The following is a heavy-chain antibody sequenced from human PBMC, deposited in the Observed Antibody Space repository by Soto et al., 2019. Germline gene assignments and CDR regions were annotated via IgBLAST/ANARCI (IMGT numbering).Heavy chain of an antibody. J-gene: IGHJ5*02. CDR1: GGSISSSSYY. V-gene: IGHV4-39*01. CDR2: IYYSGST. CDR3: ARQEQQLPANYNWFDP. Sequence: QLQLQESGPGLVKPSETLSLTCTVSGGSISSSSYYWGWIRQPPGKGLEWIGSIYYSGSTYYNPSLKSRVTISVDTSKNQFSLKLSSVTAADTAVYYCARQEQQLPANYNWFDPWGQGTLVTVSS. D-gene: IGHD6-13*01.